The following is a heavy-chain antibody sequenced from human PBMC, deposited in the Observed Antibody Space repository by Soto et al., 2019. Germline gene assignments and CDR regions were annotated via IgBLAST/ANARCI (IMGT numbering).Heavy chain of an antibody. Sequence: SETLSLTCAVSGGSISSGGYSWSWIRQPPGKGLEWIGYIYHSGSTYYNPSLKSRVTISVDRSKNQFSLKLSSVTAADTAVYYCARSYDRSGSTDYWGQGTLVTVSS. V-gene: IGHV4-30-2*01. D-gene: IGHD3-22*01. CDR3: ARSYDRSGSTDY. J-gene: IGHJ4*02. CDR2: IYHSGST. CDR1: GGSISSGGYS.